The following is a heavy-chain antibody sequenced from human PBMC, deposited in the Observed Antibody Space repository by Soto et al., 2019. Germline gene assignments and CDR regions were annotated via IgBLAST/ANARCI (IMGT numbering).Heavy chain of an antibody. CDR2: IIPIFGTA. J-gene: IGHJ5*02. CDR3: ARDPAYYGDPLWFDP. D-gene: IGHD4-17*01. Sequence: SSVKVSCKASGGTFSSYAISWVRQAPGQGLEWMGGIIPIFGTANYAQKFQGRVTITADESTSTAYMELSSLRSEDTAVYYCARDPAYYGDPLWFDPWGQGTMVTVSS. V-gene: IGHV1-69*13. CDR1: GGTFSSYA.